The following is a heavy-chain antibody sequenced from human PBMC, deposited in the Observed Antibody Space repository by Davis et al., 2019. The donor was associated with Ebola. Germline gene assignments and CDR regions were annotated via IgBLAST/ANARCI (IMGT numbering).Heavy chain of an antibody. Sequence: SETLSLTCTVSGGSISSSSYYWGWIRQPPGKGLEWIGSIYYSGSTYYNPSLKSRVTISVDTSKNQFSLKLSSVTAADTAVYYCARLANEYSSSSVWGQGTLVTVSS. CDR1: GGSISSSSYY. CDR3: ARLANEYSSSSV. J-gene: IGHJ4*02. CDR2: IYYSGST. D-gene: IGHD6-6*01. V-gene: IGHV4-39*07.